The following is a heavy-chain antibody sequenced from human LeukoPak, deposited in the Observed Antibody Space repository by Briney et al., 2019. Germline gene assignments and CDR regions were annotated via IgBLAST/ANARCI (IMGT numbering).Heavy chain of an antibody. J-gene: IGHJ4*02. D-gene: IGHD3-22*01. CDR2: INGEGSYT. V-gene: IGHV3-74*03. Sequence: GGSLRLSCAASGFAFSSYWMHWVRQVPGKGLVCLSRINGEGSYTKYADSVKGRFTISRDNAQNTLFLQMNSLSAEDTAVYFCARDKSEYDSSGRGDYWGQGTLVTVSS. CDR3: ARDKSEYDSSGRGDY. CDR1: GFAFSSYW.